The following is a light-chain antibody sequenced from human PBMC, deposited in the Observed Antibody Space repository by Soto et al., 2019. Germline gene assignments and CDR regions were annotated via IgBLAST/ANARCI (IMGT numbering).Light chain of an antibody. V-gene: IGKV1-5*03. J-gene: IGKJ1*01. CDR3: QQYNNYSLWT. Sequence: DIQMTQSPSTLSASVGDRVTITCRASQSISSWLAWYQQKPGKAPKVLIYKGSTLESGVPSRFSGSGSGTEFTLTISSLQPDDFATYYCQQYNNYSLWTFGQGTKVEIK. CDR1: QSISSW. CDR2: KGS.